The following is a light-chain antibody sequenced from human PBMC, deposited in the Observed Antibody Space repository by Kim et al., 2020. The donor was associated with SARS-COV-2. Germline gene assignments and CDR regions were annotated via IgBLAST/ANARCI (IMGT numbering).Light chain of an antibody. V-gene: IGKV3-20*01. Sequence: SPGGRATLSCRASQNVTKNYLAWYQQKPGQAPRLLIYDASSRASGIPDRFSGSGSGTDFTLTVSRLEPEDFAVYYCHQYARSPLTFGGGTKVDIK. CDR3: HQYARSPLT. CDR2: DAS. CDR1: QNVTKNY. J-gene: IGKJ4*01.